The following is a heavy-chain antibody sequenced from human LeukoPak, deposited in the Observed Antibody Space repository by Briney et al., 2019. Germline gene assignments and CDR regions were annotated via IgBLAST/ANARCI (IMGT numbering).Heavy chain of an antibody. CDR3: ARDHQGSSGWYGVAYYYYGMDV. CDR2: ISAYNGNT. Sequence: GASVKVSCTASGYTFTSYGISWVRQAPGQGLEWMGWISAYNGNTNYAQKLQGRVTMTTDTSTSTAYMELRSLRSDDTAVYYCARDHQGSSGWYGVAYYYYGMDVWGQGTTVTVSS. V-gene: IGHV1-18*01. J-gene: IGHJ6*02. CDR1: GYTFTSYG. D-gene: IGHD6-19*01.